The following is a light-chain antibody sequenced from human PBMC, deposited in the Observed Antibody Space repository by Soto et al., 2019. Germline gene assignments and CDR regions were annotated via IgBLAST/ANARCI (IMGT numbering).Light chain of an antibody. CDR1: QSISTW. CDR3: QQYQGYWGA. J-gene: IGKJ1*01. CDR2: DAS. V-gene: IGKV1-5*01. Sequence: DIQMTQSPSTLSASVGDRVTITCRASQSISTWLAWYQQKSGRAPRLLISDASSLQTGVPSRFRVSGSGKELTLTISSLQPDDFATYYCQQYQGYWGALAQRPKVDIK.